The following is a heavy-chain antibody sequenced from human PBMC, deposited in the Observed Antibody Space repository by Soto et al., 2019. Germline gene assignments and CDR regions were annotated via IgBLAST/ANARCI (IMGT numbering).Heavy chain of an antibody. CDR3: ARDFTGFIAAAGYFDY. CDR1: GFTFSSYS. J-gene: IGHJ4*02. Sequence: HPGGSLRLSCAASGFTFSSYSVNWVRQAPGKGLEWVSYISSSSSTIYYADSVKGRFTISRDNAKNSLYLQMNSLRAEDTAVYYCARDFTGFIAAAGYFDYWGQGTLVTVSS. CDR2: ISSSSSTI. V-gene: IGHV3-48*01. D-gene: IGHD6-13*01.